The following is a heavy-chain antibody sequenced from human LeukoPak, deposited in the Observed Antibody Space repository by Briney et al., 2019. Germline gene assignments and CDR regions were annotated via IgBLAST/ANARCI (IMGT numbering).Heavy chain of an antibody. V-gene: IGHV4-59*12. CDR3: ARNRWGITMVRGVSLDY. D-gene: IGHD3-10*01. J-gene: IGHJ4*02. CDR2: IYYSGST. Sequence: PSETLSLTCTVSGGSISSYYWSWIRQPPGKGLEWIGCIYYSGSTNYSPSLKSRVTISVDTSKNQFSLKLSSVTAADTAVYYCARNRWGITMVRGVSLDYWGQGTLVTVSS. CDR1: GGSISSYY.